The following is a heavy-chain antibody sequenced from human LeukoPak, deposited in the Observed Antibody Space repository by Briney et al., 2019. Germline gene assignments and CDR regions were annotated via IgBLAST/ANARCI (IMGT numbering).Heavy chain of an antibody. CDR3: AKDRDDWLSTSDY. CDR1: GFSFSRYW. CDR2: IKQDGSEK. V-gene: IGHV3-7*03. D-gene: IGHD3-9*01. Sequence: QPGGSLRLSCAASGFSFSRYWMSWVRQAPGKGLEWVANIKQDGSEKNYVESVKGRFTISRDNSKNTLYLQMNSLRAEDTAVYYCAKDRDDWLSTSDYWGQGTLVTVSS. J-gene: IGHJ4*02.